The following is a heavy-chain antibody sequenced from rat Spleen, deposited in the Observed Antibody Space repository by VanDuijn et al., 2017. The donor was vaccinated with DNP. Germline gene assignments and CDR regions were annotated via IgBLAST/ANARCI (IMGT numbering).Heavy chain of an antibody. CDR3: ARQNNYWYFDF. Sequence: EVRLVESGGDLVQPGRSLKLSCAASGFTFSDYNMAWVRQAPKKGLEWVATISYDGSSTYYRDSVKGRFTISRDNAKSTLYLQMDSLRSEDTATYYCARQNNYWYFDFWGPRTMVTVSS. J-gene: IGHJ1*01. CDR2: ISYDGSST. V-gene: IGHV5-7*01. CDR1: GFTFSDYN.